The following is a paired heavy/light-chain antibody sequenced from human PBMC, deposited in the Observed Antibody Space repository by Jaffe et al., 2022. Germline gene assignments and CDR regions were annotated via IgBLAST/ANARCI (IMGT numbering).Heavy chain of an antibody. D-gene: IGHD2-21*02. J-gene: IGHJ4*02. CDR1: GHTLTTFP. V-gene: IGHV7-4-1*02. Sequence: QEQLVQSGSELKEPGASVKVSCKASGHTLTTFPLNWVRQAPGEGLEWMGWVDTTTGHPSYAQGFTGRFVFSLDTSVNTAYLQIISLKTEDTAVYYCATKASGQCSGGDCFYLDYWGRGTMVTVSS. CDR3: ATKASGQCSGGDCFYLDY. CDR2: VDTTTGHP.
Light chain of an antibody. J-gene: IGLJ2*01. V-gene: IGLV2-14*03. CDR1: SSDIGTYHY. CDR2: AVS. CDR3: TSYTGSNTLL. Sequence: QSALTQPASVSGSPGQSITISCTGTSSDIGTYHYVSWYQQHPGKAPKLLFYAVSHRPSGVSFRFSASKSGNTASLTISGLQAEDEADYYCTSYTGSNTLLFGGGTKLTVL.